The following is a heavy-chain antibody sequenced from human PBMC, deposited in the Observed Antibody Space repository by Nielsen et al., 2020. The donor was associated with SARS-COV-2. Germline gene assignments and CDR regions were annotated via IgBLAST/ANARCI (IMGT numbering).Heavy chain of an antibody. CDR3: ARDSYDFWSGYSLRFDYYYGMDV. CDR2: IRSSSSYT. CDR1: GFTFSDYY. V-gene: IGHV3-11*05. Sequence: GESLKISCAASGFTFSDYYMSWIRQAPGKGLEWVSYIRSSSSYTNYADSVKGRFTISRDNAKNSLYLQMNSLRAEDTAVYYCARDSYDFWSGYSLRFDYYYGMDVWGQGTTVTVSS. D-gene: IGHD3-3*01. J-gene: IGHJ6*02.